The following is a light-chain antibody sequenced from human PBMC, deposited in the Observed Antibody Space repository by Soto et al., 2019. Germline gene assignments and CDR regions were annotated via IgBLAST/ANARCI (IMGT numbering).Light chain of an antibody. CDR1: QSVNSAY. CDR2: AAS. CDR3: HQYGSSPRW. V-gene: IGKV3-20*01. Sequence: EIVLTQSPGTLSLSPGERATLSCRASQSVNSAYLAWYQQKGGQAPRLLMSAASTRATGVPDRFSGSGSGTDFTLTISRLEPEDFAVYYCHQYGSSPRWFGGGTKVEIK. J-gene: IGKJ4*02.